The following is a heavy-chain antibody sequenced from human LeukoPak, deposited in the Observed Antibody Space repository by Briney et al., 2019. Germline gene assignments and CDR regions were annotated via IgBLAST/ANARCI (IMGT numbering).Heavy chain of an antibody. D-gene: IGHD6-6*01. J-gene: IGHJ4*02. V-gene: IGHV4-39*07. CDR1: GGSISSSGYY. Sequence: SETLSLTCTVSGGSISSSGYYWSWIRQPPGKGLEWIGEINHSGSTNYNPSLKSRVTISVDTSKNQFSLKLSSVTAADTAVYYCARVESGAARPRGRLDYWGQGTLVTVSS. CDR2: INHSGST. CDR3: ARVESGAARPRGRLDY.